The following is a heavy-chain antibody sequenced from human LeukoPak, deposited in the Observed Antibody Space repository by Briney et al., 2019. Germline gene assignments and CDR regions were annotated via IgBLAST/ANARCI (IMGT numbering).Heavy chain of an antibody. CDR1: GFTFSSYS. CDR3: AKDYYDSSGPGP. D-gene: IGHD3-22*01. V-gene: IGHV3-48*01. J-gene: IGHJ5*02. Sequence: GGSLRLSRAASGFTFSSYSMNWVRQAPGKGLEWVSYISSSSSTIYYADSVKGRFTISRDNAKNSLYLQMNSLRAEDTAVYYCAKDYYDSSGPGPWGQGTLVTVSS. CDR2: ISSSSSTI.